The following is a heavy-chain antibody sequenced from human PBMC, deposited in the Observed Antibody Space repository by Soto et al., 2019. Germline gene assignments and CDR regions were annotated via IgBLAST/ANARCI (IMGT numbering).Heavy chain of an antibody. CDR2: IYHSGST. J-gene: IGHJ5*02. Sequence: ETLSLTCAVSGGCISSSNWWSWVRQPPVKGLEWIGEIYHSGSTNYNPSLKSRVTISVDKSKNQFSLKLSSLTAADTAVYYCARARYYDSSGYYNWFDPWGQGTLVTVSS. D-gene: IGHD3-22*01. CDR3: ARARYYDSSGYYNWFDP. V-gene: IGHV4-4*02. CDR1: GGCISSSNW.